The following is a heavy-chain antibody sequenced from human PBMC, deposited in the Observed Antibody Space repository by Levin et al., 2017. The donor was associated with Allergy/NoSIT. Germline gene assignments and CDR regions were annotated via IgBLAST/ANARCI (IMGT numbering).Heavy chain of an antibody. D-gene: IGHD2-15*01. Sequence: GGSLRLSCAASGFTFSSYSMNWVRQAPGKGLAWVSSISSSSSSIYYADSVKGRFTISRDNAYKLLHLQMNSLRAEDTAVYYCAGGGAGYCSGGSCHLHWGQGTLVTVSS. J-gene: IGHJ4*02. CDR2: ISSSSSSI. CDR3: AGGGAGYCSGGSCHLH. CDR1: GFTFSSYS. V-gene: IGHV3-21*01.